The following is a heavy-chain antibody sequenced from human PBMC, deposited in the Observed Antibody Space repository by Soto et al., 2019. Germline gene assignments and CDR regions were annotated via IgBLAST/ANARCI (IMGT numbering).Heavy chain of an antibody. CDR2: IRGSGGST. J-gene: IGHJ4*01. CDR3: SKDKSGYDSWAFDY. CDR1: GFTFSNYA. D-gene: IGHD5-12*01. Sequence: GGSLRLSCAASGFTFSNYAMSWVRQAPGKGLEWVSVIRGSGGSTYYADSVKGRFTISRDNSKNTLYLQMNSLRAVDTAVYYCSKDKSGYDSWAFDYWGHGTLVTVSS. V-gene: IGHV3-23*01.